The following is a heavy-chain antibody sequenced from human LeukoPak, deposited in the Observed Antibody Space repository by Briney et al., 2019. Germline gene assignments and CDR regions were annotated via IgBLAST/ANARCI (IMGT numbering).Heavy chain of an antibody. V-gene: IGHV1-69*13. CDR3: VRGVIAVAGGTSSYYNYGMDV. CDR2: IIPMFGTA. CDR1: GGTFIRYG. J-gene: IGHJ6*02. D-gene: IGHD6-19*01. Sequence: GASVKVSCKASGGTFIRYGISWVRQAPGQGLEWMGGIIPMFGTANYAQKFQGRVTISADESTTATYMELSSLRSEDTAVYYCVRGVIAVAGGTSSYYNYGMDVWGQGTTVTVYS.